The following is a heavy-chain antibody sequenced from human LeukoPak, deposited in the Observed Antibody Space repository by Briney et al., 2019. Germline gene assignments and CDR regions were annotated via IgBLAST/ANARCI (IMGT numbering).Heavy chain of an antibody. J-gene: IGHJ3*02. D-gene: IGHD3-9*01. V-gene: IGHV3-53*01. CDR1: GFTVSSNY. Sequence: PGGSLRLSCAASGFTVSSNYISWVRQAPGKGLEWVSVIYSGGSTYYADSVKGRFTISRDNSKNTLYLQMNSLRAEDTAVYYCARGFDDILTGFMSAFDIWGQRTMVTVSS. CDR3: ARGFDDILTGFMSAFDI. CDR2: IYSGGST.